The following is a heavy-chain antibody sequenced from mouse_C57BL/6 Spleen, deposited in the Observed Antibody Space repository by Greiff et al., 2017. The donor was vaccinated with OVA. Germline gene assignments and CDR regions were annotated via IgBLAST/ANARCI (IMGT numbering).Heavy chain of an antibody. CDR1: GFTFSDYG. CDR3: ARQDAMDY. J-gene: IGHJ4*01. Sequence: DVHLVESGGGLVQPGGSLKLSCAASGFTFSDYGMAWVRQAPRKGPEWVAFISNLAYSIYYADTVTGRFTISRENAKNTLYLEMSSLRSEDTAMYYCARQDAMDYWGQGTSVTVSS. CDR2: ISNLAYSI. V-gene: IGHV5-15*01.